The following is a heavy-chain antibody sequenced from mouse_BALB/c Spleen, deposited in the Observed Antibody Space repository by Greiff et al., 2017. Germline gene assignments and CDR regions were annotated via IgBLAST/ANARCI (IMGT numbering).Heavy chain of an antibody. CDR3: ARDNGGLDY. CDR2: ISDGGSYT. V-gene: IGHV5-4*02. D-gene: IGHD3-3*01. J-gene: IGHJ2*01. Sequence: EVMLVESGGGLVKPGGSLKLSCAASGFTFSDYYMYWVRQTPEKRLEWVATISDGGSYTYYPDSVKGRFTISRDNAKNNLYLQMSSLKSEDTAMYYWARDNGGLDYWGQGTTLTVSS. CDR1: GFTFSDYY.